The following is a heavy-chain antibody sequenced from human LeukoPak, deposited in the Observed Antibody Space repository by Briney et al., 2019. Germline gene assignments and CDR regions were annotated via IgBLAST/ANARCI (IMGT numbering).Heavy chain of an antibody. D-gene: IGHD5-18*01. CDR1: GGSVSSGGYY. Sequence: PSETLSLTCTVSGGSVSSGGYYWNWIRQPPGKGLEWIGYIYNSGTTDYNPSLKSRVTILVDTSKNQFSLKLSPVTAADTAIYHCARDGYNYGNYYYAMDVWGQGTTVTVSS. J-gene: IGHJ6*02. V-gene: IGHV4-61*08. CDR2: IYNSGTT. CDR3: ARDGYNYGNYYYAMDV.